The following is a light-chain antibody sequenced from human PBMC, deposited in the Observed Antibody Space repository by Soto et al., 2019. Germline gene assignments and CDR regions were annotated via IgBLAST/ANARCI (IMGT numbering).Light chain of an antibody. Sequence: DIQMTQSPSTLSASVGDRVTITCRASQSIRIWLAWYQQKPGKAPQLLIYVASRLESGVPSRFSGSGPGTDFTLTISSLQPEDFATYYCQQSYNAPITFGQGTRLEIK. CDR3: QQSYNAPIT. CDR2: VAS. J-gene: IGKJ5*01. CDR1: QSIRIW. V-gene: IGKV1-39*01.